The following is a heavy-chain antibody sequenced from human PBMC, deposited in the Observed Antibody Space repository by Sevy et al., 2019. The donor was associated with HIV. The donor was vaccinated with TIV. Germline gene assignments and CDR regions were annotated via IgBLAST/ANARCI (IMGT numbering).Heavy chain of an antibody. J-gene: IGHJ4*02. D-gene: IGHD3-16*02. CDR1: GFSLSTSGVG. Sequence: SGPTLVKPTQTLTLTCTFSGFSLSTSGVGVGWIRQPPGKALEWLALISWNDDKRYSPSLKSRLTITKDTSKNQVVLTMTNMDPVDTATYYCAREYYDYVWGSYRSIDYWGQGTLVTVSS. V-gene: IGHV2-5*01. CDR3: AREYYDYVWGSYRSIDY. CDR2: ISWNDDK.